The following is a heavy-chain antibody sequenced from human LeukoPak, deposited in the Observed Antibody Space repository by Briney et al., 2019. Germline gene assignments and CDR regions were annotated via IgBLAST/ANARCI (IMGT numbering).Heavy chain of an antibody. CDR3: ARLGDSSGYYDY. CDR2: IKQDGSEK. D-gene: IGHD3-22*01. CDR1: GFTFSSYS. V-gene: IGHV3-7*01. Sequence: GGSLRLSCAASGFTFSSYSMNGVRQAPGKGLEWVANIKQDGSEKYYVDSVEGRFTISRDNAENSLSLQMNSLRVVDTAVYYCARLGDSSGYYDYWGQGILVTVSS. J-gene: IGHJ4*02.